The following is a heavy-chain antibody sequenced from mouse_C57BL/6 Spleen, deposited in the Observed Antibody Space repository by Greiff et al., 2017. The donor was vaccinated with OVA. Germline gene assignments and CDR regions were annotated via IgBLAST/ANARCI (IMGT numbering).Heavy chain of an antibody. V-gene: IGHV2-6-1*01. CDR2: IWSDGST. CDR3: ARQGGGSDAMDY. Sequence: VKLMESGPGLVAPSQRLSITCTVSGFSLTSYGVHWVRQPPGKGLEWLVVIWSDGSTTYNSALKSRLSISKDNSKSQVFLKMNSLQTDDTAMYYCARQGGGSDAMDYWGQGTSVTVSS. D-gene: IGHD3-1*01. J-gene: IGHJ4*01. CDR1: GFSLTSYG.